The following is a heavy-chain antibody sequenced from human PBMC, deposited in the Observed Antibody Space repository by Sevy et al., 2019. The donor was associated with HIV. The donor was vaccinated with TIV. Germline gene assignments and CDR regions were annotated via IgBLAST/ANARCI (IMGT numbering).Heavy chain of an antibody. CDR1: GHTFTGYY. V-gene: IGHV1-2*02. J-gene: IGHJ4*02. CDR2: INANSGGT. D-gene: IGHD3-22*01. Sequence: APVKVSCKASGHTFTGYYIHWVRQAPGQGLEWMGWINANSGGTNYAQKFQDRVTMTSDTSISTVYMDLSRLRSDDTAVYFCTRSGYYYGFDYWGQGTLVTVSS. CDR3: TRSGYYYGFDY.